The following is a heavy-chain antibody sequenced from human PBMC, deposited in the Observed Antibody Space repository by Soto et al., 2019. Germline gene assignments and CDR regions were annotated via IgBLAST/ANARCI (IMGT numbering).Heavy chain of an antibody. CDR2: VYHTGYT. CDR1: GASISSTNW. D-gene: IGHD3-16*01. J-gene: IGHJ6*02. CDR3: ARDGGVSGFSYGLDV. V-gene: IGHV4-4*02. Sequence: QVQLQESGPGLVKPSGTLSLTCAVSGASISSTNWWSWVRQPPGKGLVWIGEVYHTGYTNYNPSLSGRVSSSVDTSKTQFSLKWPSGTAADTAVYYCARDGGVSGFSYGLDVWGQGDTVTVSS.